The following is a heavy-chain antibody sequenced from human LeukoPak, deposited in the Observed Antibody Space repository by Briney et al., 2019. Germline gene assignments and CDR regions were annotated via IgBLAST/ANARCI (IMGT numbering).Heavy chain of an antibody. J-gene: IGHJ3*01. CDR1: GFIFSSYA. V-gene: IGHV3-21*01. D-gene: IGHD4-23*01. Sequence: GASLRLSCRASGFIFSSYALNWVRRAPGQGLEWVSSISSSSGDIYYTDSVKGRFTISRDNARKSLYLQMNSLRVEDTAVYYCVRDYGGSSGAFDLWGHGTMVTVSS. CDR3: VRDYGGSSGAFDL. CDR2: ISSSSGDI.